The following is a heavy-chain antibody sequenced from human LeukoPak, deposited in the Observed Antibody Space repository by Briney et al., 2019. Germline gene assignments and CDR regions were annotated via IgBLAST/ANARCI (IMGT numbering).Heavy chain of an antibody. CDR3: ARDYRGIAVADYYFDY. Sequence: ASVKVSCKASGCTFNSYGISWMRQAPGQGLEWMGWISAYNGNTKYAQKFQGRVTMTTDTSTSTAYMELKSLRSDDTAVYYCARDYRGIAVADYYFDYWGQGTLVTVSS. V-gene: IGHV1-18*01. CDR1: GCTFNSYG. D-gene: IGHD6-19*01. CDR2: ISAYNGNT. J-gene: IGHJ4*02.